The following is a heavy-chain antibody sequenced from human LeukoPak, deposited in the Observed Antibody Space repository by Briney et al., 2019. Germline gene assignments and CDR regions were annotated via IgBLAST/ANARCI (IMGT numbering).Heavy chain of an antibody. Sequence: SVKVSCKASGGTFSSYAISWVRQAPGQGLEWMGGIIPIFGTANYAQRFQGRVTITTDESTSTAYMELSSLRSEDTAVYYCARDSDQDWYFDLWGRGTLVTVSS. CDR1: GGTFSSYA. CDR2: IIPIFGTA. J-gene: IGHJ2*01. V-gene: IGHV1-69*05. CDR3: ARDSDQDWYFDL. D-gene: IGHD2-2*01.